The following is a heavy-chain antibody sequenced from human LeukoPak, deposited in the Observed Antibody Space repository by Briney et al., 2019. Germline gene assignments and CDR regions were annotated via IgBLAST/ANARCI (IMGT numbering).Heavy chain of an antibody. CDR1: GGSISSSSYY. D-gene: IGHD3-16*01. CDR2: S. CDR3: ARQGAFNY. V-gene: IGHV4-39*01. J-gene: IGHJ4*02. Sequence: SETLSLTCTVSGGSISSSSYYWGWIRQPQGRGWSGLGVSNNPSLKSRVTISVDTSKNQFSLKLSPVTAADTAVYYCARQGAFNYWGQGTLVTVSS.